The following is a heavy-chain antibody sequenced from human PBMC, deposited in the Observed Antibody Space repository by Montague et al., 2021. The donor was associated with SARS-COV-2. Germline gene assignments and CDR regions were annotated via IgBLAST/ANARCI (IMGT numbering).Heavy chain of an antibody. CDR3: ARGGSWLYYFDY. Sequence: CAISGDSVSSNSAAWNWIRQSPSRGLEWLGRTYYRSKWYNDYAVSVKSRITINPDTSKDQFSLQLNSVTPEDTTVYYCARGGSWLYYFDYWGQGTLVTVSS. CDR1: GDSVSSNSAA. V-gene: IGHV6-1*01. D-gene: IGHD6-13*01. J-gene: IGHJ4*02. CDR2: TYYRSKWYN.